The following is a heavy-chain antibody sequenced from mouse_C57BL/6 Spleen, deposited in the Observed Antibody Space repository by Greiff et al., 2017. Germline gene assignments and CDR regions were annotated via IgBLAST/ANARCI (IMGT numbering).Heavy chain of an antibody. V-gene: IGHV3-6*01. CDR2: ISYDGSN. J-gene: IGHJ4*01. CDR1: GYSITSGYS. CDR3: ARDYYGSGAMDY. Sequence: EVKLQESGPGLVKPSQSLSLTCSVTGYSITSGYSWNWIRQFPGNKLDWMGSISYDGSNNYNPSLKNRISITRDTSKNQFFLKLNSVTTEDTATYYCARDYYGSGAMDYWGQGTSVTVSS. D-gene: IGHD1-1*01.